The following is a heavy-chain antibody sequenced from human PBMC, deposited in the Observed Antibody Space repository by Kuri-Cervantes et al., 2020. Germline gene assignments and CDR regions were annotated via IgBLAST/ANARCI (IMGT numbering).Heavy chain of an antibody. CDR3: ARAQYSSGLLGGYYYYGMDV. Sequence: GGSLRLSCAASGFTFSDYYMSWIRQAPGKGLEWVSYISSSGSTIYYADSVKGRFTISRDNAKNSLYLQMNSLRAEDTAVYYCARAQYSSGLLGGYYYYGMDVWGQGTTVTVSS. V-gene: IGHV3-11*04. CDR1: GFTFSDYY. CDR2: ISSSGSTI. D-gene: IGHD6-19*01. J-gene: IGHJ6*02.